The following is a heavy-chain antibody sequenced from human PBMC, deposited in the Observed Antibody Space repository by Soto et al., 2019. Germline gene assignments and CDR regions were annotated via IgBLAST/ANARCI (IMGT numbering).Heavy chain of an antibody. J-gene: IGHJ6*03. CDR1: GFTVSSYA. CDR2: ISGSGST. D-gene: IGHD3-16*01. Sequence: EVQLLESGGGLVQPGGSLRLSCAASGFTVSSYAMSWVRQAPGKGLEWVSVISGSGSTYSADSVKGRFTISSDSSKNTVYLQMNSLRAEDPAVYYCANALRFTFTTGYYMDVWGRGTTVTVSS. V-gene: IGHV3-23*01. CDR3: ANALRFTFTTGYYMDV.